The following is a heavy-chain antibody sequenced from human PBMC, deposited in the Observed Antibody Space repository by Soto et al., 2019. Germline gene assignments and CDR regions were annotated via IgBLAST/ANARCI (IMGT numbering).Heavy chain of an antibody. V-gene: IGHV3-43*01. CDR3: VKETYYYDVSSYYPLGS. CDR1: GFTFDDYN. Sequence: XASLRLSCAASGFTFDDYNMHWVRQAPGKGLEWVSLISQDGTNTNYAESVKGRFTISRDNSKNSLYLQMNSLRTEDTALYYCVKETYYYDVSSYYPLGSWGQGTLVTVSS. J-gene: IGHJ5*02. D-gene: IGHD3-22*01. CDR2: ISQDGTNT.